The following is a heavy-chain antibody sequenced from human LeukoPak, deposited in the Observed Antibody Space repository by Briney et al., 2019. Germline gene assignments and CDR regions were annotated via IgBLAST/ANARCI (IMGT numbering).Heavy chain of an antibody. CDR1: GYTFTSYD. J-gene: IGHJ5*02. Sequence: EASVKVSCKASGYTFTSYDINWARQAPGQGLEWMGWINPDSGATNSAQKFQGRVTMTRDTSISTAYMELSRLRSDDTALYYCARGGDSSSWYGWFDPWGQGTLVTVSS. CDR3: ARGGDSSSWYGWFDP. D-gene: IGHD6-13*01. V-gene: IGHV1-2*02. CDR2: INPDSGAT.